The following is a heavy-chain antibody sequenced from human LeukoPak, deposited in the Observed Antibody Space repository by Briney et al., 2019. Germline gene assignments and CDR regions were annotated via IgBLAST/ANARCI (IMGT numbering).Heavy chain of an antibody. V-gene: IGHV3-7*01. CDR1: GFTYSSYW. CDR3: ARDDFWSGYLFDY. CDR2: IKQDGSEK. J-gene: IGHJ4*02. D-gene: IGHD3-3*01. Sequence: GGSLRLSCAASGFTYSSYWMSWVRQAPGKWLEWVANIKQDGSEKYYVDSVKGRFTISRDNAKNSLYLQMNSLRAEDTAVYYCARDDFWSGYLFDYWGQGTLVTVSS.